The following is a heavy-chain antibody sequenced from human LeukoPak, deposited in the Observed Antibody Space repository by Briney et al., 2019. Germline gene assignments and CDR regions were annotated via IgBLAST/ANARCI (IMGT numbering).Heavy chain of an antibody. J-gene: IGHJ4*02. Sequence: GGSLRLSCAASGFTFSSYWMSWVRQAPGKGLEWVANIKQDGSEKYYVDSVKGRFTISRDNAKNSLYLQMNSLRAEDTAVYYRARTYYDILTGPEYYFDYWGQGTLVTVSS. CDR2: IKQDGSEK. CDR1: GFTFSSYW. CDR3: ARTYYDILTGPEYYFDY. V-gene: IGHV3-7*01. D-gene: IGHD3-9*01.